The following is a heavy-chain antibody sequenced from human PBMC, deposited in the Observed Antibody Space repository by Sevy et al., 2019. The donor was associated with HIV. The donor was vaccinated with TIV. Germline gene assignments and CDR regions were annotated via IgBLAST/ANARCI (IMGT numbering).Heavy chain of an antibody. V-gene: IGHV3-74*01. CDR2: INSDGSST. J-gene: IGHJ3*02. Sequence: WGSLRLSCAASGFTFSSYWMHWVRQAPGKGLVWVSRINSDGSSTSYADSVKGRFTISRDNAKNTLYLQMNSLRAEDTAVYYCARHRWELLGDAFDIWGQGTMVTVSS. CDR1: GFTFSSYW. CDR3: ARHRWELLGDAFDI. D-gene: IGHD1-26*01.